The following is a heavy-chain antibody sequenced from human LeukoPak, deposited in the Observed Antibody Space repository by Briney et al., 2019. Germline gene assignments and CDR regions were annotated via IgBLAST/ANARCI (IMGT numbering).Heavy chain of an antibody. D-gene: IGHD6-19*01. CDR3: ARAIGSSGWYFYYYMGV. J-gene: IGHJ6*03. CDR1: GFTVSSNY. Sequence: GGSLRLSCAASGFTVSSNYMSWVRQAPGKGLEWVSVIYSGGSTYYADSVKGRFTISRDNSKNTLYLQMNSLRAEDTAVYYCARAIGSSGWYFYYYMGVWGKGTTVTISS. CDR2: IYSGGST. V-gene: IGHV3-66*01.